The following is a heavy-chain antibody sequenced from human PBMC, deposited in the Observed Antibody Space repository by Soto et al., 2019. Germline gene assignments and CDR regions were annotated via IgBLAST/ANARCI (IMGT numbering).Heavy chain of an antibody. CDR3: ARLASGWQYYYFDF. J-gene: IGHJ2*01. Sequence: SETLSLTCAVYGGSFSPYFWSWIRQPPGKGLEWIGEINHSGSTNYNPSLTRRATLSVDTSKNQVSLKLASVTAADTAVYYCARLASGWQYYYFDFWGRGTPVTVSS. V-gene: IGHV4-34*01. CDR2: INHSGST. CDR1: GGSFSPYF. D-gene: IGHD6-19*01.